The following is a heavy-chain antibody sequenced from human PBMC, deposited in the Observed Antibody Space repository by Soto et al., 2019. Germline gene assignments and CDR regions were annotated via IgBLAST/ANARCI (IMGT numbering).Heavy chain of an antibody. V-gene: IGHV3-33*01. D-gene: IGHD6-13*01. CDR1: GFTFSSYG. CDR2: IWYDGSNK. CDR3: ARDRVAAAARGYFDL. J-gene: IGHJ2*01. Sequence: VQLLESGGGLVQPGGSLRLSCAASGFTFSSYGMHWVRQAPGKGLEWVAVIWYDGSNKYYADSVKGRFTISRDNSKNTLYLQMNSLRAEDTAVYYCARDRVAAAARGYFDLWGRGTLVTVSS.